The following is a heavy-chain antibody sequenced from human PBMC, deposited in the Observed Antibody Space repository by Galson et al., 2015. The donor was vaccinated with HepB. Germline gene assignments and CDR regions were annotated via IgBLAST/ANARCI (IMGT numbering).Heavy chain of an antibody. D-gene: IGHD6-13*01. J-gene: IGHJ4*02. CDR2: ISYDGSNK. CDR3: ARESSSSWYTVYFDY. V-gene: IGHV3-30-3*01. CDR1: GFTFSSYA. Sequence: SLRLSCAASGFTFSSYAMHWVRQAPGKGLEWVAVISYDGSNKYYADSVKGRFTISRDNSKNTLYLQMNSLRAEDTAVYYCARESSSSWYTVYFDYWGQGTLVTVSS.